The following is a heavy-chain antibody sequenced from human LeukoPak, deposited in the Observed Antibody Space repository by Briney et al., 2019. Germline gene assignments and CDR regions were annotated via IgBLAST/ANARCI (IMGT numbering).Heavy chain of an antibody. J-gene: IGHJ4*02. Sequence: SQTLSLTCTVSGGSISSSSYYWGWIRQPPGKGLEWIGSIYYSGSTYYNPSLKSRVTISVDTSKNQFSLKLSSVTAADTAVYYCARCSWTTVVTPHYWGQGTLVTVPS. CDR1: GGSISSSSYY. D-gene: IGHD4-23*01. V-gene: IGHV4-39*01. CDR2: IYYSGST. CDR3: ARCSWTTVVTPHY.